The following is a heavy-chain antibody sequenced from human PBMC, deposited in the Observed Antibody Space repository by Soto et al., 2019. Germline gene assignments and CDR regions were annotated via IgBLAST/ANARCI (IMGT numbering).Heavy chain of an antibody. CDR3: AKDRPEILLTGPGGFDP. V-gene: IGHV3-23*01. CDR1: GFTFSSYA. J-gene: IGHJ5*02. Sequence: GGSLRLSCAASGFTFSSYAMSWVRQAPGKGLEWVSSISGSGGSTYYADSVKGRFTISRDNSKNTLYLQMNSLRAEDTAVYYCAKDRPEILLTGPGGFDPWGQGTLVTVSS. D-gene: IGHD2-15*01. CDR2: ISGSGGST.